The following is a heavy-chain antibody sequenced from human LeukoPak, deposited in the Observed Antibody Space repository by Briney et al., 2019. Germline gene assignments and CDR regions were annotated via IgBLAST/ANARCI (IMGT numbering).Heavy chain of an antibody. V-gene: IGHV4-59*12. CDR3: ARRGPPIFGVARSNNWFDP. CDR2: IHYSGST. J-gene: IGHJ5*02. CDR1: GGSISSYY. D-gene: IGHD3-3*01. Sequence: SETLSLTCTVSGGSISSYYWSWIRQPPGKELEWIGYIHYSGSTKYNPSLKSRVTISVDTSKNQFSLKLRSVTAADTAVYYCARRGPPIFGVARSNNWFDPWAREPWSPSP.